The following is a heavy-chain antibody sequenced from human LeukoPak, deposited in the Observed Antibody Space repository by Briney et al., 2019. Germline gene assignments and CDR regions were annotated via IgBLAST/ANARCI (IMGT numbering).Heavy chain of an antibody. CDR3: AKVDSYNSGWLDY. V-gene: IGHV3-7*04. CDR2: INQGGSEK. CDR1: GFTFSNYW. Sequence: PGGSLRLSCVASGFTFSNYWMSRVRQAPGKGLEWVANINQGGSEKYYVDSVKGRFTISRDSAKNPLYLQMNSLRAEDTAVYYCAKVDSYNSGWLDYWGQGTLVTVSS. D-gene: IGHD6-19*01. J-gene: IGHJ4*02.